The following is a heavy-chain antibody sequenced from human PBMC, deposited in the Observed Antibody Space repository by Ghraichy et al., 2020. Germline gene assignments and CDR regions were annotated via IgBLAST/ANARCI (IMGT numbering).Heavy chain of an antibody. J-gene: IGHJ5*02. Sequence: GGSLRLSCAASGFTFSDYYMSWIRQAPGKGLEWVSYISSSGSTIYYADSVKGRFTISRDNAKNSLYLQMNSLRAEDTAVYYCAGYYDFWSGSSSEFDPWGQGTLVTVSS. D-gene: IGHD3-3*01. CDR1: GFTFSDYY. CDR3: AGYYDFWSGSSSEFDP. V-gene: IGHV3-11*04. CDR2: ISSSGSTI.